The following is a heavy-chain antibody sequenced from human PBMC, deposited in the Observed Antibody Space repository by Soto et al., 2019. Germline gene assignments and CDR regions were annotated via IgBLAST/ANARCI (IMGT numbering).Heavy chain of an antibody. CDR3: AKRTSGWYFDS. CDR2: ISSSSSTI. V-gene: IGHV3-48*01. J-gene: IGHJ4*02. CDR1: GLTFSSYS. D-gene: IGHD6-19*01. Sequence: GGSLRLSCAASGLTFSSYSMNWVRQAPGKGLEWVSYISSSSSTIYYADSVKGRFTISRDNAKNSLYLQMNSLRAEDTAVYYCAKRTSGWYFDSWGQGTLVTVSS.